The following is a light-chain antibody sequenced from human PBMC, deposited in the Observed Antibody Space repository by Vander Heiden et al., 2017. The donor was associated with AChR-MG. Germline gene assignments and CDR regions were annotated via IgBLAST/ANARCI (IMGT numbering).Light chain of an antibody. CDR2: DAS. J-gene: IGKJ1*01. CDR1: QSISSW. CDR3: QQDNSYSLT. V-gene: IGKV1-5*01. Sequence: DIQMTQSPSPLSASVGDRVTITCRASQSISSWLAWYQQKPGKAPKLLIYDASSLESGVPSRFSGSGSGTEFTLTISSLQPDDFATYYCQQDNSYSLTFGQGTKVEIK.